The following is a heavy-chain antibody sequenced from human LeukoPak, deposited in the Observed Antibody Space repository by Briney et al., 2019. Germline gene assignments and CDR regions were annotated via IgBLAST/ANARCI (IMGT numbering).Heavy chain of an antibody. CDR3: ANETQVLPGFDP. CDR2: ISWNSGSI. CDR1: GFTFDDYA. Sequence: GGSLRLSCAASGFTFDDYATHWVPQAPGKGLEGGSGISWNSGSIGYADSAKGRFTISRDNAKNSLYLQMNSLRAEDPALYYCANETQVLPGFDPWGQGTVVTVPS. D-gene: IGHD2-15*01. V-gene: IGHV3-9*01. J-gene: IGHJ5*02.